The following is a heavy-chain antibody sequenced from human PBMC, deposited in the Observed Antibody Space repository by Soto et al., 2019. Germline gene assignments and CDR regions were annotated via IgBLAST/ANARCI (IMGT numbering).Heavy chain of an antibody. Sequence: PSETLSVTSRVSGGSLSSSVYYWGWLRQPPGKGLEWIGSIYYSGSTYYNPSLKSRVTISVDTSKNQFSLKLSSVTAADTAVYYCARPGGDRAFDIWGQGTMVTVSS. D-gene: IGHD3-16*01. CDR3: ARPGGDRAFDI. CDR1: GGSLSSSVYY. CDR2: IYYSGST. V-gene: IGHV4-39*01. J-gene: IGHJ3*02.